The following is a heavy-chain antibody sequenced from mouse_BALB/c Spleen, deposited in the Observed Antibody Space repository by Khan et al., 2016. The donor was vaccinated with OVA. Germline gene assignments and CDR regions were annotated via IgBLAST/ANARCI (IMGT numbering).Heavy chain of an antibody. V-gene: IGHV5-6*01. D-gene: IGHD4-1*01. CDR3: ASHLTGSFAY. CDR1: GFTFSSYS. Sequence: EVELVESGGDLVEPGGSLKLSCAASGFTFSSYSMSWVRQTPDKRLEWVATISSGGDYTYYPAIVKGRFTITRDNAKNTLYLQMISLKSEDTAMYYCASHLTGSFAYWGQGTLVAVSA. CDR2: ISSGGDYT. J-gene: IGHJ3*01.